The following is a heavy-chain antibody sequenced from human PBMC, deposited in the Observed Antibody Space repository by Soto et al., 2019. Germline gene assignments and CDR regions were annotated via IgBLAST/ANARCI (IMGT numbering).Heavy chain of an antibody. J-gene: IGHJ4*02. D-gene: IGHD6-13*01. CDR3: AKDSWYFDL. CDR1: GFSFSNYA. Sequence: GGSLRLSCAASGFSFSNYAMNWVRQAPGKGLEWVARIDTSGHSTNYAESVKGRFTISRDNAKNTVSLQMNSLRVEDTGVYYCAKDSWYFDLWSQGSQVTVS. V-gene: IGHV3-23*01. CDR2: IDTSGHST.